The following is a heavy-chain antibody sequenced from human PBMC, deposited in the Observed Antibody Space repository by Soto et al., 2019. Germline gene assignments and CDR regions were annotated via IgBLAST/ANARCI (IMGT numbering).Heavy chain of an antibody. V-gene: IGHV1-69*02. J-gene: IGHJ6*02. Sequence: QVQLVQSGAEVKKPGSSVKVSCKASGGTFSSYTFSWVRQAPGQGLEWMGRIIPILGIANYAQKFQGRVTITADKSTSTAYMELSSLRSEDTAVYYCARKYCGGDCYSAYYYGMDVWGQGTTVTVSS. D-gene: IGHD2-21*02. CDR2: IIPILGIA. CDR1: GGTFSSYT. CDR3: ARKYCGGDCYSAYYYGMDV.